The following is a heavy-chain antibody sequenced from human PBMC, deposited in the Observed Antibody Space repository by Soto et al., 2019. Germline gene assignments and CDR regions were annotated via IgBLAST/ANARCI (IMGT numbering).Heavy chain of an antibody. D-gene: IGHD2-8*01. CDR2: ISGSGGST. V-gene: IGHV3-23*01. J-gene: IGHJ4*02. CDR3: AKDCTNGVCFF. CDR1: GFTFSSYA. Sequence: GGPLRLSCSASGFTFSSYAMSWVRQAPGKGLEWVSAISGSGGSTYYADSVKGRFTISRDNSKNTLYLQMNSLRAEDTAVYYCAKDCTNGVCFFWGQGTLVTVSS.